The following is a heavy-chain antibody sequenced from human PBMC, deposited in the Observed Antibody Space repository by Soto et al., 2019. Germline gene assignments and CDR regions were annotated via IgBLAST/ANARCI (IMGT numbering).Heavy chain of an antibody. V-gene: IGHV3-74*01. Sequence: EVQLVESGGGLVQPGGSLRLSCAASGFTFSNYWMHWVRQAPGKGLVWVSRINSDGSFTTYADSVKGRFTISRDNTKNTLFLQMDSLTVEDSAVYYCAGGVGSNFPFDIWGQGTTVTVSS. D-gene: IGHD3-16*01. CDR1: GFTFSNYW. CDR3: AGGVGSNFPFDI. J-gene: IGHJ3*02. CDR2: INSDGSFT.